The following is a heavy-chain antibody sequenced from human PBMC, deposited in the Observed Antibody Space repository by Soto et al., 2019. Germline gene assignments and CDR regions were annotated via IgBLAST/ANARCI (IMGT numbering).Heavy chain of an antibody. CDR2: ISNNGAHT. CDR1: GFTFSNYE. D-gene: IGHD6-13*01. J-gene: IGHJ6*03. V-gene: IGHV3-64*01. CDR3: ARRGYGSRWPNVYMDV. Sequence: AQLVESGGGLVQPGGSLRLSCAASGFTFSNYEMHWVRKAPGEGLEYVSGISNNGAHTDYAKSVKGRFTISRDNSEEPLYLRMGSLSSDNLDIYYCARRGYGSRWPNVYMDVWGKGTTVTVSS.